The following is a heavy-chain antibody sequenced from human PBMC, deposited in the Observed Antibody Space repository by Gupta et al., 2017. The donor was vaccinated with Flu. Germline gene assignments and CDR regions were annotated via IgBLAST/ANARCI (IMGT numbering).Heavy chain of an antibody. Sequence: QVHLVQSGAEVKKPGASVKVSCKAYGYTLNGYNIHWVRQAPGQGLEWMGFINCDTGGPIYEQKFQGRVTVTTDKSTNTAYMEMSALRSDDTALYYCASEKSGTSFFDFWGQGSLITVSS. D-gene: IGHD1/OR15-1a*01. CDR1: GYTLNGYN. CDR2: INCDTGGP. CDR3: ASEKSGTSFFDF. J-gene: IGHJ4*02. V-gene: IGHV1-2*02.